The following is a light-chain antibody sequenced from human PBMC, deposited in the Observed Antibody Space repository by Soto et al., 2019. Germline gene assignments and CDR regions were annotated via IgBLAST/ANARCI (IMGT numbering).Light chain of an antibody. J-gene: IGKJ1*01. V-gene: IGKV1-5*01. CDR3: LQHHSFPRT. CDR2: GSS. CDR1: QSISSW. Sequence: DIQMTQSPSTLSASVGDRVTITCRASQSISSWLAWYQQKPGKAPKRLIYGSSSLQSGVPSRFSGSGSGTEFILTISSLQPEDSATYYCLQHHSFPRTFGQGTKVDNK.